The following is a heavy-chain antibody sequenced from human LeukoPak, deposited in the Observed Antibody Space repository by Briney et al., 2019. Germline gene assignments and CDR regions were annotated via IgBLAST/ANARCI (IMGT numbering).Heavy chain of an antibody. CDR1: GFTFSSYA. CDR3: ARGYCSGGSCYDGGVFDY. CDR2: ISYDGSNK. D-gene: IGHD2-15*01. V-gene: IGHV3-30-3*01. J-gene: IGHJ4*02. Sequence: GGSLRLSCAASGFTFSSYAMHWVRQAPGKGLEWVAVISYDGSNKYYADSVKGRFTISRDNSKNTLYLQMNSLRAEDTAVYYCARGYCSGGSCYDGGVFDYWGQGTLVTVFS.